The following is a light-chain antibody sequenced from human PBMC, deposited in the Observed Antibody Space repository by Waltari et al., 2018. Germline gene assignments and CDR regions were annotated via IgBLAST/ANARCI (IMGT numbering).Light chain of an antibody. CDR3: QKYSSSLFT. V-gene: IGKV3-20*01. CDR1: QSVSSY. Sequence: VILTQSPATLSLSPGERATLSCRASQSVSSYLAWYQQKPGQAPRLLIYGASSRATGIPDRFSGSGSGTEFTLTISSLEPEDFAVYYCQKYSSSLFTFGPGTKLDIK. J-gene: IGKJ3*01. CDR2: GAS.